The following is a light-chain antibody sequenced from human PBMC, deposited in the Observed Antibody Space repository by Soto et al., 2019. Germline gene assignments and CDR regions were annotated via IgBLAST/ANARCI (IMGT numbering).Light chain of an antibody. J-gene: IGLJ1*01. V-gene: IGLV2-14*03. Sequence: QSALTQPASVSGSPGQSIAITCTGTNSDVGAFNYVSWYQQHPDKAPKLMIYDVSNRPSGVSNRFSGSKSVNTATLTISGLQTEDEADYYCSSYTTSSTRVFGTGTKVTVL. CDR1: NSDVGAFNY. CDR2: DVS. CDR3: SSYTTSSTRV.